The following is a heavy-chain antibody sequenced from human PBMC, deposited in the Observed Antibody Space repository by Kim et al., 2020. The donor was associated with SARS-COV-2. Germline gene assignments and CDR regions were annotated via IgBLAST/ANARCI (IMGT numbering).Heavy chain of an antibody. CDR1: GFIFTSCA. D-gene: IGHD4-17*01. J-gene: IGHJ4*02. CDR2: ISNNASTK. CDR3: ARNRTTVTTWVRIFDY. Sequence: GGSLRLSCAASGFIFTSCAMHWVRQSPGKGLEWVAAISNNASTKYTEYPVKGRFTISRANSKNTLNLQMSSLTTEDTALYYCARNRTTVTTWVRIFDYWGQGTLVTVSS. V-gene: IGHV3-30*04.